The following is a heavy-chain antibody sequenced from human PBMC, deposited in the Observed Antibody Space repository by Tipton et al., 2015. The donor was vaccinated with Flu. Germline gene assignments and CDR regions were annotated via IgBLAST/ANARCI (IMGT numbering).Heavy chain of an antibody. V-gene: IGHV3-53*01. CDR2: IYSGGST. D-gene: IGHD2/OR15-2a*01. Sequence: QLVQSGGGLIQPGGSLRLSCGASGFTVRDNHLSWVRQAPGTGLECVSVIYSGGSTYYADSVRGRFTISRDNLRNTLYLQMDSLRAEDTAFYYCVSVRPAAQEYCKGDGAQANAGSVSS. CDR3: VSVRPAAQEYCKGD. CDR1: GFTVRDNH. J-gene: IGHJ6*02.